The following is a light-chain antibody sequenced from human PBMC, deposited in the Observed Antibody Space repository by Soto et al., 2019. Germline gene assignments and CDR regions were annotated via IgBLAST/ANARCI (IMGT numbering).Light chain of an antibody. J-gene: IGKJ5*01. CDR1: QSISTY. Sequence: DIKMTQSPSSLSASVGNRVSITCRASQSISTYLNWYQKKPGKAPNLLIYDASRLQSGVPSRFSGSGGGTDFTLSISSLQPEDFATYFCQQSYMDPITFCQGTRLEIK. CDR2: DAS. V-gene: IGKV1-39*01. CDR3: QQSYMDPIT.